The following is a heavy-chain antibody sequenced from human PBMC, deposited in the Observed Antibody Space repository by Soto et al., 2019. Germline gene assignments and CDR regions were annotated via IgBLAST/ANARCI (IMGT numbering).Heavy chain of an antibody. CDR1: GASISGSYYY. V-gene: IGHV4-39*01. D-gene: IGHD1-20*01. CDR2: VFYTGFT. CDR3: ATSQKGYNWNYFDH. J-gene: IGHJ4*02. Sequence: PWAPLSITCAVSGASISGSYYYWAWLRQSPGKGPEWIGSVFYTGFTSYNPSLESRVSVSVDTSKSQFSLKLSAVTAADTAVYYCATSQKGYNWNYFDHWGQGALVTVSS.